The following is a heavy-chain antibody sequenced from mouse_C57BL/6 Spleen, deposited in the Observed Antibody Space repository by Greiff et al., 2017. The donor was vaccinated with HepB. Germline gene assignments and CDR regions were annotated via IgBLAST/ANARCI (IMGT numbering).Heavy chain of an antibody. CDR1: GFTFSSYA. CDR3: ARERELSAMDY. Sequence: EVQGVESGGGLVKPGGSLKLSCAASGFTFSSYAMSWVRQTPEKRLEWVATISDGGSYTYYPDNVKGRFTISRDNAKNNLYLQMSHLKSEDTAMYYCARERELSAMDYWGQGTSVTVSS. V-gene: IGHV5-4*01. D-gene: IGHD1-3*01. J-gene: IGHJ4*01. CDR2: ISDGGSYT.